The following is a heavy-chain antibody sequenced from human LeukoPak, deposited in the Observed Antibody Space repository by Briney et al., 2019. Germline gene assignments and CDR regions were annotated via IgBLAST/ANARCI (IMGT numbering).Heavy chain of an antibody. J-gene: IGHJ4*02. Sequence: SETLSLTCAVYGGSFSGYYWSWIRQPPGKGLEWIGEINHSGSTNYNPSLKSRVTISVDTSKNQFSLKLSSVTAADTAVYYCARGGRIAASGTGYFDYWGQGTLVTVSS. V-gene: IGHV4-34*01. CDR3: ARGGRIAASGTGYFDY. CDR2: INHSGST. CDR1: GGSFSGYY. D-gene: IGHD6-13*01.